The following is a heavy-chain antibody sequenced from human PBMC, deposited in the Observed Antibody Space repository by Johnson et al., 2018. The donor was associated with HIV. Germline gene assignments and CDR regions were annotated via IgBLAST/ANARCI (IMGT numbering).Heavy chain of an antibody. CDR1: GFTFDDYG. Sequence: VQLVESGGGVVQPGRSLRLSCAASGFTFDDYGMSWVRQGPGKGLEWVSGVNWNEGSTGYADSVKGRFSISRDNVKNSLYLQMNILRAEDTAWYYCARAGGYCSGGSCSYAFDIWGQGTMVTVSS. CDR2: VNWNEGST. V-gene: IGHV3-20*04. J-gene: IGHJ3*02. CDR3: ARAGGYCSGGSCSYAFDI. D-gene: IGHD2-15*01.